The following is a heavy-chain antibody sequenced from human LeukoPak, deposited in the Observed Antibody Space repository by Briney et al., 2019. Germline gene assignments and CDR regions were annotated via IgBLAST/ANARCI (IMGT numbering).Heavy chain of an antibody. CDR3: ATDSGWGIGAAGN. CDR2: FYYSGNT. D-gene: IGHD6-13*01. V-gene: IGHV4-61*01. Sequence: PSETLSLTCTVSGGSVSSGSYSWSWIRQPPGEGLEWVGYFYYSGNTDYNPSLKSRVTISVDTSKNQFSLKLSSVTAADTAVYYCATDSGWGIGAAGNWGQGTLVTVSS. J-gene: IGHJ4*02. CDR1: GGSVSSGSYS.